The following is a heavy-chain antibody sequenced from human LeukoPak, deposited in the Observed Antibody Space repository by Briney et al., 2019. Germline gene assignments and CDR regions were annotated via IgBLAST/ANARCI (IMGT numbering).Heavy chain of an antibody. V-gene: IGHV3-21*01. CDR3: ARDSCSGGSCYSG. CDR1: GFTFDDYG. CDR2: ISSSSSYI. Sequence: PGGSLRLSCAASGFTFDDYGLSWVRQVPGKGLEWVSSISSSSSYIYYADSVKGRFTISRDNAKNSLYLQMNSLRAEDTAVYYCARDSCSGGSCYSGWGQGTLVTVSS. D-gene: IGHD2-15*01. J-gene: IGHJ4*02.